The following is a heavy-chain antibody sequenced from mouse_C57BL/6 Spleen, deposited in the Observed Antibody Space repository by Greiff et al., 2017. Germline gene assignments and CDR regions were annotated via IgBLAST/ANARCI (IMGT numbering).Heavy chain of an antibody. CDR2: IHPNSGST. CDR1: GYTFTSYW. J-gene: IGHJ4*01. Sequence: VQLQQPGAELVKPGASVKLSCKASGYTFTSYWMHWVKQRPGQGLEWIGMIHPNSGSTNYNEKFKSKATLTVDKSSSTAYMQLSSLTSEDSAVYYCARSGLLPDSALDYCGQGTSVTVSS. V-gene: IGHV1-64*01. D-gene: IGHD2-3*01. CDR3: ARSGLLPDSALDY.